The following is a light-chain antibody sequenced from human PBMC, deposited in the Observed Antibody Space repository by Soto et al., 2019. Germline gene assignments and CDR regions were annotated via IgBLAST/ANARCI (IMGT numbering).Light chain of an antibody. V-gene: IGLV4-60*02. CDR3: ETWDSNTWV. Sequence: QSVLTQSSSASASLGSSVKLTCTLSSGHSSYIIAWHQQQPGKAPRYLMNLEGRGSYNKGSGIPDRFSGSSSGPDRYLTISNLQFEDEADYYCETWDSNTWVFGGGTKPIVL. CDR2: LEGRGSY. CDR1: SGHSSYI. J-gene: IGLJ3*02.